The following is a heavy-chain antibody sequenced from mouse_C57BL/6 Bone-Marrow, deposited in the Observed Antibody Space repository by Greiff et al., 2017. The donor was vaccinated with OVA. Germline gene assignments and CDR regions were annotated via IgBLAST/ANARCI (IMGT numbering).Heavy chain of an antibody. Sequence: QVHVKQSGAELVKPGASVKLSCKASGYTFTSYWMHWVKQRPGQGLEWIGMIHPNSGSTNYNEKFKSKATLTVDKSSSTAYMQLSSLTSEDSAVYYCARSGGRDYWGQGTTLTVSS. V-gene: IGHV1-64*01. D-gene: IGHD3-1*01. J-gene: IGHJ2*01. CDR2: IHPNSGST. CDR3: ARSGGRDY. CDR1: GYTFTSYW.